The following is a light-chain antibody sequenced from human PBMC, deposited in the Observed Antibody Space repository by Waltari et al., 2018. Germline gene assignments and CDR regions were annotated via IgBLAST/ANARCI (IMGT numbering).Light chain of an antibody. CDR1: SSDVGNYNL. CDR2: EFT. V-gene: IGLV2-23*02. J-gene: IGLJ1*01. CDR3: CSYAGFGIYV. Sequence: QSGLTQPASVSGSPGQSITISCTGTSSDVGNYNLVSWYQQYPGKAPKLMVYEFTKRASGFSDRFSGSKSGNTASLTIYGLQSEDEADYYCCSYAGFGIYVFGTGTKVTVL.